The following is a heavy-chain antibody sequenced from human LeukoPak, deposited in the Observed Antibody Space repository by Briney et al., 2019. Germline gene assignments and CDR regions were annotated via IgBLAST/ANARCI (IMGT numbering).Heavy chain of an antibody. Sequence: PGRSLRLSCAASGFTFNNYGIHYVRQAPGKGLEWVAVISDDGRHKNYADSVKGRFTISRDNAKNSLYLQMNSLRAEDTAVYYCARDSGPAGYWGQGTLVTVSS. CDR2: ISDDGRHK. V-gene: IGHV3-30*03. J-gene: IGHJ4*02. CDR3: ARDSGPAGY. CDR1: GFTFNNYG. D-gene: IGHD6-13*01.